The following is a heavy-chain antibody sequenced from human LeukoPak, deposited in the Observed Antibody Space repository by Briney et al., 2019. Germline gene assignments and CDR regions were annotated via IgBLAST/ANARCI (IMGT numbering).Heavy chain of an antibody. Sequence: ASVKVSCKASGGTFSSYAISWVRQAPGQGLEWMGGIIPIFGTANYAQKFQGRVTMTEDTSTDTAYMELSSLRSEDTAVYYCATDLTPPGIAAAGPYYYGMDVWGQGTTVTVS. V-gene: IGHV1-69*06. CDR2: IIPIFGTA. D-gene: IGHD6-13*01. J-gene: IGHJ6*02. CDR1: GGTFSSYA. CDR3: ATDLTPPGIAAAGPYYYGMDV.